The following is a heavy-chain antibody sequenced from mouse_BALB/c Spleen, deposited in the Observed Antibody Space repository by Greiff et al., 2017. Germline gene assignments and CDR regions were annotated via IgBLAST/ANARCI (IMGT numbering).Heavy chain of an antibody. D-gene: IGHD2-1*01. CDR2: INPYNGAT. CDR3: ARGNSYAMDY. Sequence: EVQLQESGPELVKPGASVKISCKASGYSFTGYYMHWVKQSHVKSLEWIGRINPYNGATSYNQNFKDKASLTVDKSSSTAYMELHSLTSEDSAVYYCARGNSYAMDYWGQGTSVTVSS. V-gene: IGHV1-31*01. CDR1: GYSFTGYY. J-gene: IGHJ4*01.